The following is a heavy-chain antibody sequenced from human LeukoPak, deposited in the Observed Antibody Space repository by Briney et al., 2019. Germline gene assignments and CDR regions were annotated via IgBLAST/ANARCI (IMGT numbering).Heavy chain of an antibody. D-gene: IGHD4-17*01. CDR1: RFTFSSYA. V-gene: IGHV3-30-3*01. CDR3: AKGYGDYY. J-gene: IGHJ4*02. CDR2: ISYDGSNK. Sequence: PGRSLRLSCAASRFTFSSYAMHWVRQAPGKGLEWVAVISYDGSNKYYADSVKGRFTISRDNSKNTLYLQMNSLRAEDTAVYYCAKGYGDYYWGQGTLVTVSS.